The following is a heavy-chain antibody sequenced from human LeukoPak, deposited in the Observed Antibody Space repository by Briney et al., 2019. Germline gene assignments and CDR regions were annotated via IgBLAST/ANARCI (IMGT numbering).Heavy chain of an antibody. J-gene: IGHJ4*02. Sequence: GGSLRLSCAASGFTVSSNYMSWVRQAPGQGLKWVSVIYSGGSTYYADSVKGRFTISRDISKNTVYLQMNSLRAEDTAVYYCARTYGDYVYILGYWGQGTLVTVSS. V-gene: IGHV3-53*01. CDR3: ARTYGDYVYILGY. CDR1: GFTVSSNY. CDR2: IYSGGST. D-gene: IGHD4-17*01.